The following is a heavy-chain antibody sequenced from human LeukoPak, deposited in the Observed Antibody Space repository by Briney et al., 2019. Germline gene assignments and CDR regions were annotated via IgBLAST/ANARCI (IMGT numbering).Heavy chain of an antibody. Sequence: ASVKVSCKASGYTFTGYYMHWVRQAPGQGLEWMGRINPNSGNTNYAQKLQGRVTMTTDTSTSTAYMELRSLRSDDTAVYYCATDGGYSYGPTNYWGQGTLVTVSS. J-gene: IGHJ4*02. CDR2: INPNSGNT. D-gene: IGHD5-18*01. CDR3: ATDGGYSYGPTNY. CDR1: GYTFTGYY. V-gene: IGHV1-2*06.